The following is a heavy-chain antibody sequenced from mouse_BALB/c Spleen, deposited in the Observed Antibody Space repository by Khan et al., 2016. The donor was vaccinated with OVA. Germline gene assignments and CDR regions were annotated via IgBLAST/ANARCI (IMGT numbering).Heavy chain of an antibody. V-gene: IGHV3-2*02. Sequence: EVQLVESGPGLVKPSQSLSLTCTVTGYSITSDYAWNWIRQFPGNKLEWMGYISYSGRTSYNPSLKSRISVTRDTSKNQFFLQLKSVTTEDTATEYCAMGRTYWGQGTLVTVSA. CDR3: AMGRTY. CDR1: GYSITSDYA. J-gene: IGHJ3*01. CDR2: ISYSGRT. D-gene: IGHD4-1*01.